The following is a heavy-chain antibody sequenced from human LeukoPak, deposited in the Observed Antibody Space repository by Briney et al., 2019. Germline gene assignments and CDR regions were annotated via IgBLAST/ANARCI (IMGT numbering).Heavy chain of an antibody. Sequence: SETLSLTCAVSGYSISSGYYWGWIRQPPGKGLEWIGSIYHSGSTYYNPSLKSRVTISVDTSKNQFSLELSSVTAADTAVYYCARQKSYCSSTGCYSSFLDYWGQGTLVTVSS. CDR3: ARQKSYCSSTGCYSSFLDY. D-gene: IGHD2-2*01. CDR1: GYSISSGYY. V-gene: IGHV4-38-2*01. CDR2: IYHSGST. J-gene: IGHJ4*02.